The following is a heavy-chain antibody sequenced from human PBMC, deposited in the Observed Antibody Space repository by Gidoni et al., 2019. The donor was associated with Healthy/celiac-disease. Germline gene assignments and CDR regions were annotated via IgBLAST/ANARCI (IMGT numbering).Heavy chain of an antibody. D-gene: IGHD3-22*01. CDR2: IWYDGSNK. V-gene: IGHV3-33*01. J-gene: IGHJ4*02. CDR3: ARDGYYYDSSGYFDY. Sequence: QVQLVESGGGVVQPGRSLRRSCAASGFTFSSYGMHWVRQAPGKGLEWVAVIWYDGSNKYYADSVKGRFTISRDNSKNTLYLQMNSLRAEDTAVYYCARDGYYYDSSGYFDYWGQGTLVTVSS. CDR1: GFTFSSYG.